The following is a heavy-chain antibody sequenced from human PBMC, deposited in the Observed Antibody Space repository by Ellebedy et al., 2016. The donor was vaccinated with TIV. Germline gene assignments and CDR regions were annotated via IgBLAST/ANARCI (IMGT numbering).Heavy chain of an antibody. J-gene: IGHJ4*02. D-gene: IGHD4-17*01. Sequence: SETLSLXCAISGDSVSNTGASWNWIRQSPSRGLEWLGRTYYRSKWYNDYAVSVRSRITINPDTSKNQFSLQLNSVTPDDTAVYYCTRGGYGDNVGKFEYWGQGTLVTVSS. CDR3: TRGGYGDNVGKFEY. CDR2: TYYRSKWYN. V-gene: IGHV6-1*01. CDR1: GDSVSNTGAS.